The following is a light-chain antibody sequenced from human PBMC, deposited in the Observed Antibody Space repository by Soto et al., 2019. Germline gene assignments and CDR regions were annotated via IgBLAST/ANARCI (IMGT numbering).Light chain of an antibody. V-gene: IGLV2-14*01. CDR2: QVT. J-gene: IGLJ1*01. CDR1: SSDVGGYDY. Sequence: QSALTQPPSASGSPGQSVTISCTGTSSDVGGYDYVSWYQQHPGKAPKLMIYQVTIRPSGISNRFSGSKSGNTASLTISGLQAEDEADYYCTSFSSSTSLYVFGTGTKVTVL. CDR3: TSFSSSTSLYV.